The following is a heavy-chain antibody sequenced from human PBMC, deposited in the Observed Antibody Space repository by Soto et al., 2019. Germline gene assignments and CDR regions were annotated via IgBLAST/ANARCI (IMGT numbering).Heavy chain of an antibody. CDR3: ARGPYGSGIRSPYDNYYMDV. Sequence: QVQLQPWGAGLLKPSECLSPTCAVHGGSFSGYYWSWIRQSPGKGLEWIGEISHSGSTNYNPSLKSRVTISLDTSKNQFSLKLSSVTAADTAVYYCARGPYGSGIRSPYDNYYMDVWGKGTTVTVSS. CDR1: GGSFSGYY. CDR2: ISHSGST. V-gene: IGHV4-34*01. D-gene: IGHD3-10*01. J-gene: IGHJ6*03.